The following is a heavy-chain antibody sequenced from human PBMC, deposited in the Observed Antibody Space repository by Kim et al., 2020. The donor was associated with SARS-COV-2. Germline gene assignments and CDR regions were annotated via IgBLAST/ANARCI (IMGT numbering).Heavy chain of an antibody. V-gene: IGHV3-64D*09. CDR1: GFTFSSYA. CDR2: ISSNGGST. D-gene: IGHD6-19*01. J-gene: IGHJ6*02. CDR3: VKGSGGSGWSQDYYYYGMDV. Sequence: GGSLRLSCSASGFTFSSYAMHWVRQAPGKGLEYVSAISSNGGSTYYADSVKGRFTISRDNSKNTLYLQMSSLRAEDTAVYYCVKGSGGSGWSQDYYYYGMDVWGQGTTVTVSS.